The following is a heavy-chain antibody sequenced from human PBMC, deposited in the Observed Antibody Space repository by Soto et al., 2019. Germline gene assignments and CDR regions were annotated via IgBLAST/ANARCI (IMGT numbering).Heavy chain of an antibody. J-gene: IGHJ4*02. Sequence: QVQLVQSGVEVKKPGASVKVSCKTSGYTFDTYAMHWVRQAPGQRLEWMGWINTDNGNTKYSQRFQGRVTITRDTSASTAYMDLSSLRSEDTAVYFCARDAGDYLLLLYCGQGSLVTVSS. CDR3: ARDAGDYLLLLY. V-gene: IGHV1-3*04. CDR2: INTDNGNT. CDR1: GYTFDTYA. D-gene: IGHD3-22*01.